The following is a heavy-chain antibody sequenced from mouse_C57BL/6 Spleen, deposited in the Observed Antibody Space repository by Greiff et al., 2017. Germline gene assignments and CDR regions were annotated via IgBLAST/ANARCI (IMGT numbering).Heavy chain of an antibody. D-gene: IGHD1-1*01. CDR2: ISNLAYSI. J-gene: IGHJ2*01. CDR1: GFTFSDYG. CDR3: ARQAYYYGSSWGYFDY. V-gene: IGHV5-15*01. Sequence: EVQVVESGGGLVQPGGSLKLSCAASGFTFSDYGMAWVRQAPRKGPEWVAFISNLAYSIYYADTVTGRFTISRENAKNTLYLEMSSLRSEDTAMYYCARQAYYYGSSWGYFDYWGQGTTLTVSS.